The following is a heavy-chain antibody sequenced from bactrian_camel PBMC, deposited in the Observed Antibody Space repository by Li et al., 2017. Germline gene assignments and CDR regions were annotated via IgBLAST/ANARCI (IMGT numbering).Heavy chain of an antibody. Sequence: VQLVESGGGSVQAGGSLSLSCTASGFTFDGPSMGWYRQAPGHECELVSRVTRDGSTTYADSVKGRFTISHDNDKHSLYLQMNALLPEDTGTYFCAARSQPGVVFSAPRNSMSITTRARGPRSPSP. J-gene: IGHJ4*01. D-gene: IGHD3*01. CDR2: VTRDGST. V-gene: IGHV3S55*01. CDR3: AARSQPGVVFSAPRNSMSITT. CDR1: GFTFDGPS.